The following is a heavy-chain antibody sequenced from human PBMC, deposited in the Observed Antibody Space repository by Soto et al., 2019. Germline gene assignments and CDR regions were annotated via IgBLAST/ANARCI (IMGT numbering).Heavy chain of an antibody. V-gene: IGHV1-69*13. Sequence: ASVKVSCKASGGTFSSYAISWVRHAPGQGLEWMGGIIPIFGTANYAQKFQGRVTITADESTSTAYMELSSLRSEDTAVYYCARVTRIGHYYSYYMDFGGKGTTVTVSS. D-gene: IGHD4-17*01. CDR3: ARVTRIGHYYSYYMDF. CDR2: IIPIFGTA. CDR1: GGTFSSYA. J-gene: IGHJ6*03.